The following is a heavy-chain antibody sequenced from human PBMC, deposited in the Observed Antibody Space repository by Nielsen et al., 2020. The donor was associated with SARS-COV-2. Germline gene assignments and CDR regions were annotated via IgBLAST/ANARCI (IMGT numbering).Heavy chain of an antibody. J-gene: IGHJ4*02. CDR1: GFIFSDYN. V-gene: IGHV3-21*04. Sequence: GGSLRLSCAASGFIFSDYNMNWVRQAPGKGLEWVSFISSRSDYIYYADSVKGRFTISRDNSKNSLYLQMNSLRTEDTAFYYCVRRPAAPRGSEFDYWGQGTLVTVSS. CDR3: VRRPAAPRGSEFDY. D-gene: IGHD6-25*01. CDR2: ISSRSDYI.